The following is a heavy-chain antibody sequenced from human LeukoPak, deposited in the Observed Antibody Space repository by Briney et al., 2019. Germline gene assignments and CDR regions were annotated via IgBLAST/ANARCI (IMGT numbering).Heavy chain of an antibody. J-gene: IGHJ4*02. CDR2: ISYDGSDK. D-gene: IGHD6-19*01. CDR1: GFTFSSYA. V-gene: IGHV3-30-3*01. Sequence: GGSLRLSCAASGFTFSSYAMHWVRQAPGKGLEWVAVISYDGSDKYYADSVKGRFTISRDNSKNTLYLQMNSLRPEDTAVYYCARDWGRRYSSGWYGDFDYWGQGTLVTVSS. CDR3: ARDWGRRYSSGWYGDFDY.